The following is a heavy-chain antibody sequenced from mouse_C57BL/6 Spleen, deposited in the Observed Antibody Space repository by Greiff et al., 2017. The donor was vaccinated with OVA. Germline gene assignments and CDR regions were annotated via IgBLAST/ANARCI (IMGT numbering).Heavy chain of an antibody. Sequence: VQLQQSGAELVKPGASVKLSCTASGFKIKDYYMHWVKQRTEQGLEWIGRIDPEDGETKYAPEFQGKATITADTSSNTAYLQLSSLTSEDTAVYYCARDGSGNYWGQGTTLTVSS. CDR3: ARDGSGNY. CDR2: IDPEDGET. D-gene: IGHD1-1*01. J-gene: IGHJ2*01. CDR1: GFKIKDYY. V-gene: IGHV14-2*01.